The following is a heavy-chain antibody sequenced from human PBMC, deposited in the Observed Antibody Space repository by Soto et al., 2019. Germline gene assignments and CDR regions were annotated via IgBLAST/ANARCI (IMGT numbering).Heavy chain of an antibody. V-gene: IGHV1-2*02. Sequence: ASVKVSCKASGYTFTGYYMHWVRQAPGRGLEWMGWINPNSGGTNYAQKFQGRVTMTRDTSISTAYMELSRLRSDDTAVYYCARMPITMIVVVITPDYGMDVWGQGTTVTVSS. CDR3: ARMPITMIVVVITPDYGMDV. CDR1: GYTFTGYY. J-gene: IGHJ6*02. D-gene: IGHD3-22*01. CDR2: INPNSGGT.